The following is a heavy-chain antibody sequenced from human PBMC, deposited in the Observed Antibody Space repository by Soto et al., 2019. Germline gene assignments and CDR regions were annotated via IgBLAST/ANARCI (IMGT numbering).Heavy chain of an antibody. CDR1: ADSSTISDSY. D-gene: IGHD1-1*01. CDR2: SSYNGGT. V-gene: IGHV4-39*01. Sequence: SETLSLTCTVSADSSTISDSYWGWLRQPPGKGLQWIGSSSYNGGTFYNPSLKGRVAISVDPSKKHSSLQVTSVSAADTAVYYCARHRIEVVWRGFDYWGQEARSPSPQ. J-gene: IGHJ4*01. CDR3: ARHRIEVVWRGFDY.